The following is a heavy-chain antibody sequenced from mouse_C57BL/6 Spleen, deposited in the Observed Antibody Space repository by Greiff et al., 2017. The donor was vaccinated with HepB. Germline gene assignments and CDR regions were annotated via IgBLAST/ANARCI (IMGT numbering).Heavy chain of an antibody. CDR1: GFNIKDDY. CDR2: IDPENGDT. V-gene: IGHV14-4*01. CDR3: TTQTAQATDAMDY. Sequence: EVQGVESGAELVRPGASVKLSCTASGFNIKDDYMHWVKQRPEQGLEWIGWIDPENGDTEYASKFQGKATITADTSSNTAYLQLSSLTSEDTAVYYCTTQTAQATDAMDYWGQGTSVTVSS. D-gene: IGHD3-2*02. J-gene: IGHJ4*01.